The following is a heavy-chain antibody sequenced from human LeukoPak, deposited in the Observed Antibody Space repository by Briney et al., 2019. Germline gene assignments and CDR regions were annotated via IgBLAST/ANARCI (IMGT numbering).Heavy chain of an antibody. Sequence: PSETLSLTCTVSGGSISSYYWSWIRQPPGKGLEWIGYIYYSGSTNYNPSLKSRVTISVDTSKNQFSLKLSSVTAADTAVYYCNYYDRSGYRDYWGQGTLVTVSS. D-gene: IGHD3-22*01. CDR3: NYYDRSGYRDY. J-gene: IGHJ4*02. CDR2: IYYSGST. V-gene: IGHV4-59*12. CDR1: GGSISSYY.